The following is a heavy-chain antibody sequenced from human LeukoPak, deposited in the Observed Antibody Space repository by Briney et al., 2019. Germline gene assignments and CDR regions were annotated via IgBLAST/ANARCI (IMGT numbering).Heavy chain of an antibody. V-gene: IGHV3-23*01. CDR2: ISGSGGST. CDR3: AKDLNIAAAGEKGPGFDY. J-gene: IGHJ4*02. CDR1: GFTFSSYS. D-gene: IGHD6-13*01. Sequence: PGGSLRLSCAASGFTFSSYSMNWVRQAPGKGLEWVSAISGSGGSTYYADSVKGRFTISRDNSKNTLYLQMNSPRAEDTAVYYCAKDLNIAAAGEKGPGFDYWGQGTLVTVSS.